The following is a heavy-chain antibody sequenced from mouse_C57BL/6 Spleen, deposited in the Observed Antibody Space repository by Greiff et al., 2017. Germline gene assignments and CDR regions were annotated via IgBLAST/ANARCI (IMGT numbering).Heavy chain of an antibody. CDR3: ARGGTAQAGYYFDY. V-gene: IGHV1-52*01. CDR1: GYTFTSYW. J-gene: IGHJ2*01. Sequence: QVQLKQPGAELVRPGSSVKLSCKASGYTFTSYWMHWVKQRPIQGLEWIGNIDPSDSETHYNQKFKDKATLTVDKSSSTAYMQLSSLTSEDSAVYYCARGGTAQAGYYFDYWGQGTTLTVSS. CDR2: IDPSDSET. D-gene: IGHD3-2*02.